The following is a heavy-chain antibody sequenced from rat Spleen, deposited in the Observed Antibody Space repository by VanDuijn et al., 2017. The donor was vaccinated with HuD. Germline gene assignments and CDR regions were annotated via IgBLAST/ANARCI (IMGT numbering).Heavy chain of an antibody. CDR2: ISYDGSST. V-gene: IGHV5-20*01. D-gene: IGHD5-1*01. CDR3: TTELGPY. CDR1: GFTFSNYD. Sequence: EVQLVESGGGLVQPGRSMKLSCAASGFTFSNYDMAWVRQAPTKGLEWVASISYDGSSTYYRDSVKGRFTISRDNAKSTLYLQMDSLRSEDTATYYCTTELGPYWGQGVMVTVSS. J-gene: IGHJ2*01.